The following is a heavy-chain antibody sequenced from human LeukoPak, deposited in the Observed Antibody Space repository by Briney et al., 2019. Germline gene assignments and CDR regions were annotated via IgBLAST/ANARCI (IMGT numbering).Heavy chain of an antibody. CDR2: INPSGGST. Sequence: GASVKVSCKASGYTFTSYYMHWVRQAPGQGLEWMGIINPSGGSTSYAQKFQGRVTMTRDTSTSTVYMELSSLRSEDTAVYYCARAPARPYYDFWSGYYLVSYFDYWGQGNLVTVSS. CDR3: ARAPARPYYDFWSGYYLVSYFDY. V-gene: IGHV1-46*01. D-gene: IGHD3-3*01. CDR1: GYTFTSYY. J-gene: IGHJ4*02.